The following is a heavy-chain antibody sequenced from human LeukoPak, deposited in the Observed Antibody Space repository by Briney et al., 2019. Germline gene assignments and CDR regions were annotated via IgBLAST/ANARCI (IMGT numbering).Heavy chain of an antibody. D-gene: IGHD1-26*01. CDR1: GGSISSGDYY. CDR3: ASSIRQIQSWGNYYRGVWFDP. Sequence: SETLSLTCTVSGGSISSGDYYWSWIRQPPGKGLEWIGYIYYSGSTYYNPSLKSRVTISVDTSKNQFSLKLSSVTAADTAVYYCASSIRQIQSWGNYYRGVWFDPWGQGTLVTVSS. CDR2: IYYSGST. V-gene: IGHV4-30-4*01. J-gene: IGHJ5*02.